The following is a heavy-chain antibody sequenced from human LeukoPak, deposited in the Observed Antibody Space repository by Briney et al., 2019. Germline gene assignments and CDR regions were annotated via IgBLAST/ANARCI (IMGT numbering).Heavy chain of an antibody. D-gene: IGHD6-6*01. CDR1: GYSFTSYW. CDR3: ARLTARGQGSVDY. Sequence: RHGESLKISCKGSGYSFTSYWIGWVRQLPGKGLEWMGIIYPGDSDTRYSPSFQGQVTISADKSISTAYLQWSSLKASDTAMYYCARLTARGQGSVDYWGQGTLVTVSS. CDR2: IYPGDSDT. J-gene: IGHJ4*02. V-gene: IGHV5-51*01.